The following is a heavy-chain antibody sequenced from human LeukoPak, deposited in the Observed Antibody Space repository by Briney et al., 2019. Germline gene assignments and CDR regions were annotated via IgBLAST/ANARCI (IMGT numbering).Heavy chain of an antibody. V-gene: IGHV4-34*01. D-gene: IGHD1-26*01. CDR3: ARRSGTYHAFDI. CDR2: INRSGRA. CDR1: GGSFSGDY. J-gene: IGHJ3*02. Sequence: SETLTLTSAVYGGSFSGDYWSWIRQPPGKGLEWIGDINRSGRAVYNTSLKSRVIISVDTSKNQFSLKLSSVTAADTAVYYCARRSGTYHAFDIWGQGTMVTVSS.